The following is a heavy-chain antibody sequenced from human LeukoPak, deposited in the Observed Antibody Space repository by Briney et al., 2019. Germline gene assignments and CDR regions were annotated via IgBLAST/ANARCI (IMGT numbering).Heavy chain of an antibody. CDR2: IYYSGST. CDR1: GGSISSGGYY. CDR3: ASGMGGNRYFDY. V-gene: IGHV4-31*03. D-gene: IGHD4-23*01. Sequence: SETLSLTCTVSGGSISSGGYYWSWIRQHPGKGLEWIGYIYYSGSTYYNPSLKSRVTISVDTSKNQFSPKLSSVTAADTAVYYCASGMGGNRYFDYWGQGTLVTVSS. J-gene: IGHJ4*02.